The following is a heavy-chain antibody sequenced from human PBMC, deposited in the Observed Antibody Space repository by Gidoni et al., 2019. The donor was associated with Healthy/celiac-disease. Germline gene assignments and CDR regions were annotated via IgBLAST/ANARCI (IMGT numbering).Heavy chain of an antibody. V-gene: IGHV4-59*08. J-gene: IGHJ4*02. D-gene: IGHD6-13*01. Sequence: QVQLQESGPGLAKPSETLSPTCTVPGGPISNDYWNWIRPPPGKGLEWIGYIYYSGSANYNPSLKSRVTISVDTSKNQFSLKWTSVTAADTAVYYCAGYSNWYYYWGQGTLVTVSS. CDR1: GGPISNDY. CDR2: IYYSGSA. CDR3: AGYSNWYYY.